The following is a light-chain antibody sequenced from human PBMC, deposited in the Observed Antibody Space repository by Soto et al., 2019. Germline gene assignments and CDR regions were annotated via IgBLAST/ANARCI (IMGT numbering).Light chain of an antibody. CDR2: AAS. Sequence: DIQMTQSPSSLSASVGDRVTITCRASQSISSYLNWYQQKPGKAPKLLIYAASSLQSGVPSRFSGSGSGTDFTLTISSLQPEDFAIYFCQQYDKYSTFGHGTKVDIK. J-gene: IGKJ1*01. CDR3: QQYDKYST. CDR1: QSISSY. V-gene: IGKV1-39*01.